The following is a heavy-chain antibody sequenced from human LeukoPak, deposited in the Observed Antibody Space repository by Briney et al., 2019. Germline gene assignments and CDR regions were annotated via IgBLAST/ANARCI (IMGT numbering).Heavy chain of an antibody. CDR1: GFTFSSYA. J-gene: IGHJ4*02. CDR2: ISYDGSNK. V-gene: IGHV3-30-3*01. Sequence: GGSLRLSCAASGFTFSSYAMHWVRQAPGKGLEWVAVISYDGSNKYYADSVKGRFTISRDNSKNTLYLQMNSLRAEDTAVYYCARDRTTQTVSYDTEYYFDYWGQGTLVTVSS. D-gene: IGHD3-10*01. CDR3: ARDRTTQTVSYDTEYYFDY.